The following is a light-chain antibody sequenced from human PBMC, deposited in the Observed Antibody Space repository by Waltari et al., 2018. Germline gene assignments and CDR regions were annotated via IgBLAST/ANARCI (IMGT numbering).Light chain of an antibody. CDR2: DTS. J-gene: IGKJ4*01. Sequence: EIVLTQSPAILPLRPGERASLSCRASQSVTNYLAWYQQKPGQAPRLLIYDTSNRATGIPARFSGSGFGTDFTLTISSLEPEDFAVYYCQQRRDWPLTFGGGTKVEIK. CDR1: QSVTNY. V-gene: IGKV3-11*01. CDR3: QQRRDWPLT.